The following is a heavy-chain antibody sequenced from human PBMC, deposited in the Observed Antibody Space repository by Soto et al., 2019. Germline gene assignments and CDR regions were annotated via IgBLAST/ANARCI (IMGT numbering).Heavy chain of an antibody. V-gene: IGHV3-30*03. J-gene: IGHJ4*02. CDR1: GFTFSSYG. CDR2: ISYDGSNK. D-gene: IGHD3-22*01. Sequence: PGGSLRLSCAASGFTFSSYGMHWVRQAPGKGLEWVAVISYDGSNKYYADSVKGRFTISRDNSKNTLYLQMNSLRAEDTAVYYCARGGALGYYYDSSGYYAYWGQGTLVTVSS. CDR3: ARGGALGYYYDSSGYYAY.